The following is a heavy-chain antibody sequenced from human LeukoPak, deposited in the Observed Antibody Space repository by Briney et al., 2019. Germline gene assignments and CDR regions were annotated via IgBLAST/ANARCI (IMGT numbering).Heavy chain of an antibody. CDR1: GFTFSSYA. J-gene: IGHJ6*02. V-gene: IGHV3-30-3*01. CDR3: ARDRYVYYYYYGMDV. CDR2: ISYDGSNK. D-gene: IGHD1-1*01. Sequence: GGSLRLSCAASGFTFSSYAMHWVRQAPGKGLEWVAVISYDGSNKYYADSVKGRFTISRDNSKNTLYLQMNSLRAEDTAVYYCARDRYVYYYYYGMDVWGQGTTVAVSS.